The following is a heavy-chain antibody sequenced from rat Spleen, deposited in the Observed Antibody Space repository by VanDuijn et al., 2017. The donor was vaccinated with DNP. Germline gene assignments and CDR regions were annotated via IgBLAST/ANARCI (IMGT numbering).Heavy chain of an antibody. CDR1: GFAFSDYD. CDR3: ARAGLGARWYFDF. V-gene: IGHV5-25*01. D-gene: IGHD5-1*01. CDR2: LNSDGVVT. Sequence: EVHLVESGGGLVQPGRSLKISCAASGFAFSDYDMAWVRQAPTKGLEWVAALNSDGVVTYYRDSVRGRFTVSRDNAKSTLYLQRDSLRSEDTATYYCARAGLGARWYFDFWGPGTMVTVSS. J-gene: IGHJ1*01.